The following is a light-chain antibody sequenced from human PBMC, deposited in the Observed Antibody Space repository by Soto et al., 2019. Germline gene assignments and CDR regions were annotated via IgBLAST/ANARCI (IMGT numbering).Light chain of an antibody. J-gene: IGKJ1*01. CDR3: QQYNNWPQT. CDR1: QSVSSSY. CDR2: GAS. Sequence: MVLTQSPGTRSLSPLEIATLSFMASQSVSSSYLAWYQQKPGQAPRLLIYGASTRATDIPARFSGSGSGTEFTLTISSLQSEDFAEYHCQQYNNWPQTFGQGTKVDI. V-gene: IGKV3-15*01.